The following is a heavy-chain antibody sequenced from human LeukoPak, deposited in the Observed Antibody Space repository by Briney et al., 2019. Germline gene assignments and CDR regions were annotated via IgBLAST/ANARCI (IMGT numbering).Heavy chain of an antibody. Sequence: ASVKVSCKASGYAFTNYGLTWVRQAPGQGLEWMGWISPNNGNTNYAQKLQGRVTMATDTSTSTAYMELRSLTSDGTAVYYCARVIAVADTANFFDYWGQGTLVTVSS. D-gene: IGHD6-19*01. V-gene: IGHV1-18*01. CDR2: ISPNNGNT. CDR3: ARVIAVADTANFFDY. CDR1: GYAFTNYG. J-gene: IGHJ4*02.